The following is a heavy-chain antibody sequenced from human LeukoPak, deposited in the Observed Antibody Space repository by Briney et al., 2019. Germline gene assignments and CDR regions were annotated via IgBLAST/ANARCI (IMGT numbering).Heavy chain of an antibody. V-gene: IGHV3-30*02. CDR3: AKDRITMVRGLIIPPDY. CDR1: GFTFSSSG. D-gene: IGHD3-10*01. Sequence: GESLRLSCAASGFTFSSSGMHWVRQAPGKGLEWVAFIRYDGSNKYYADTVKGRFTTSRDNSKNALYLQMTSLRAEDTAVYYCAKDRITMVRGLIIPPDYWGQGTLVTVSS. CDR2: IRYDGSNK. J-gene: IGHJ4*02.